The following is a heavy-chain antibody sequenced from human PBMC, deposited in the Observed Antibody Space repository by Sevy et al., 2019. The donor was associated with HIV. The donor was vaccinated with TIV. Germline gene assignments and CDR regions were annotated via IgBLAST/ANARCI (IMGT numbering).Heavy chain of an antibody. Sequence: GESLKISCKGSGYSFTSYWIGWVRQMPGKGLEWMGIIYPGDSDTRYSPSFQGQVTISADKSISTAYLQWSSLKASDTAMYYCARETMVRGVIYAFDIWGQGTVVTVSS. CDR3: ARETMVRGVIYAFDI. D-gene: IGHD3-10*01. V-gene: IGHV5-51*01. CDR2: IYPGDSDT. CDR1: GYSFTSYW. J-gene: IGHJ3*02.